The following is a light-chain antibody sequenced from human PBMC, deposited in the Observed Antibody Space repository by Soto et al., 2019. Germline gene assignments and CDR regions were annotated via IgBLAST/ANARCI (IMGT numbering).Light chain of an antibody. CDR1: NSNIGTNT. V-gene: IGLV1-44*01. J-gene: IGLJ2*01. CDR2: SNN. Sequence: QSVLTQPPSASGTPGQRVTISCSGGNSNIGTNTINWYQHLPGSAPKLLIYSNNQRPSGVPDRFSGSTSGTSASLAISGLQPDDEADYYCAAWDGSMNVVLFGGGTKLTV. CDR3: AAWDGSMNVVL.